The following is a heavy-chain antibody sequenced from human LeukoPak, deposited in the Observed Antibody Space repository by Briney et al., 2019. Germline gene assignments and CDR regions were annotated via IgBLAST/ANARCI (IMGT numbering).Heavy chain of an antibody. V-gene: IGHV4-4*07. CDR2: IYTSGST. CDR1: GGSISSYY. CDR3: ARATYYYDSSGYFGAFDI. D-gene: IGHD3-22*01. J-gene: IGHJ3*02. Sequence: SETLSLTCTVSGGSISSYYWSWIRQPAGKGLEWIGRIYTSGSTNYNPSLKSRVTISVDTSKNQFSLKLSSVTAADTAVYYCARATYYYDSSGYFGAFDIWGQGTMVTVSS.